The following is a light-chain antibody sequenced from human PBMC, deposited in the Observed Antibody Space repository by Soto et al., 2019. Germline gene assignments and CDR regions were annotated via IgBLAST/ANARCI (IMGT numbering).Light chain of an antibody. V-gene: IGLV2-14*03. CDR3: ASYTTSNTLK. Sequence: QSVLTQPASVSGSPGQSITLSCTGTSSDVGGSTYVSWYQQHPGKVPKLMIYDVTKRPSGVSIRFSGSKSGNTASLAISGLRADDEADYYCASYTTSNTLKFGGGTKVTVL. CDR1: SSDVGGSTY. CDR2: DVT. J-gene: IGLJ2*01.